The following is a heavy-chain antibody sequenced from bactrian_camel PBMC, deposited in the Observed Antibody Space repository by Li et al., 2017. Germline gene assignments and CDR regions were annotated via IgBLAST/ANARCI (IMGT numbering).Heavy chain of an antibody. J-gene: IGHJ4*01. CDR2: IGTDDGRT. CDR1: GYTSKSAF. CDR3: AANSWSIGRNCPLGVTLFDS. Sequence: QLVESGGGSVQAGGSLRLSCVASGYTSKSAFMGWFRQAPGKDREAVAAIGTDDGRTYYADSAKGRFTMSQDNDENTLYLQMDSLNPEDTAMYFCAANSWSIGRNCPLGVTLFDSWGQGTQVTVS. V-gene: IGHV3S28*01. D-gene: IGHD5*01.